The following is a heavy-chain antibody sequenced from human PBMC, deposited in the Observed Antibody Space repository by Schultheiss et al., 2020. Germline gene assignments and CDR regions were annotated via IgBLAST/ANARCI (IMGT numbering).Heavy chain of an antibody. CDR2: IYHSWRT. CDR3: ARAPRAAYYYYYGMDG. CDR1: GGSISSYY. Sequence: SETLSLTCTVSGGSISSYYWSWLRQPPGKGMEWIGEIYHSWRTNYNPSLKSRVTISVDKSKNQFSLKLSSVTAADTAVYYCARAPRAAYYYYYGMDGWGQGTTVNVSS. J-gene: IGHJ6*02. D-gene: IGHD6-25*01. V-gene: IGHV4-59*12.